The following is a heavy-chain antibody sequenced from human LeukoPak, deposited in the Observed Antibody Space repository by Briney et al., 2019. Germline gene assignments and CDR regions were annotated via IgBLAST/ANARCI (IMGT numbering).Heavy chain of an antibody. Sequence: SETLSLTCTVSGASISSGRYYWSWIRHLPGKGLEWIAYIYYSGSTYYNPSLKSRVTMSVDTSKNQFSLNLSSVTAADTAVYYCARLYGDYYFDYWGQGTLVTVSS. J-gene: IGHJ4*02. CDR1: GASISSGRYY. D-gene: IGHD4-17*01. CDR2: IYYSGST. V-gene: IGHV4-39*01. CDR3: ARLYGDYYFDY.